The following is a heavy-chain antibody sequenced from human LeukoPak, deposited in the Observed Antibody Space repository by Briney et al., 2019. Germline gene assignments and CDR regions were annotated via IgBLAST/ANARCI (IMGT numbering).Heavy chain of an antibody. CDR1: GFTFSTYW. Sequence: GGSLRLSCAASGFTFSTYWMSWVRQAPGKGLEWVANIKKDGSEKYYVDSVKGRFTISRDNSKNTLYLQMNSLRAEDTAVYYCAREVPVAGYMDYWGQGTLVTVSS. D-gene: IGHD6-19*01. J-gene: IGHJ4*02. V-gene: IGHV3-7*01. CDR3: AREVPVAGYMDY. CDR2: IKKDGSEK.